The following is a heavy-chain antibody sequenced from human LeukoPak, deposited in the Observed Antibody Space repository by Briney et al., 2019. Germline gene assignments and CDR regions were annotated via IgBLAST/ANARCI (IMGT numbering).Heavy chain of an antibody. D-gene: IGHD3-10*01. CDR2: INPNSGGT. Sequence: GASVKVSCKASGYTLTGYYMHWVRQAPGQGLEWMGWINPNSGGTNYAQKFQGRVTMTRDTSISTAYMELSRLRSDDTAVYYCARAITMVRGALDVWGKGTTVTISS. CDR1: GYTLTGYY. J-gene: IGHJ6*04. V-gene: IGHV1-2*02. CDR3: ARAITMVRGALDV.